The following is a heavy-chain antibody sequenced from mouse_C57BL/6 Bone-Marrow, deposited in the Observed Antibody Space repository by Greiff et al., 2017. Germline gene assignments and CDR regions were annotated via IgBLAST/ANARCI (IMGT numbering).Heavy chain of an antibody. CDR2: FHPYNDDT. CDR1: GYTFTTYP. J-gene: IGHJ2*01. V-gene: IGHV1-47*01. Sequence: VKLQESGAELVKPGASVKMSCKASGYTFTTYPIEWMKQNHGKSLEWIGNFHPYNDDTKYNDKFKGKATLTVEKSSSTVYLELSRLTSDDSAVYYCARGGYYGGYYFDYWGQGTTLTVSS. CDR3: ARGGYYGGYYFDY. D-gene: IGHD2-3*01.